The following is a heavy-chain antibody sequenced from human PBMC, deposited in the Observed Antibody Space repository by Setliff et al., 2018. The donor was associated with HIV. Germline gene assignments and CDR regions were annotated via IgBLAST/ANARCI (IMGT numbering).Heavy chain of an antibody. CDR1: GGSISSGSHY. D-gene: IGHD3-22*01. J-gene: IGHJ4*02. CDR3: ARGRSRYYYDGSGYYVDY. CDR2: IYTSGRT. Sequence: SETLSLTCTVSGGSISSGSHYWSWIRQPAGKGLEWIGLIYTSGRTNYNPSLKSRVTISVDRSKNQLSLKLSSVTAADTAVYYCARGRSRYYYDGSGYYVDYWGQGTLVTVSS. V-gene: IGHV4-61*02.